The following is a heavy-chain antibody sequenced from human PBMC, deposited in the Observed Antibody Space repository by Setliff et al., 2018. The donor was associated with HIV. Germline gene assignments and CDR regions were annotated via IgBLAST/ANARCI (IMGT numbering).Heavy chain of an antibody. J-gene: IGHJ4*02. CDR1: SGSISVYY. CDR2: VSYSGGT. Sequence: LSLTCSVPSGSISVYYWSWVRQPPGRGLEWIGYVSYSGGTSYNPTLDSRVTMSIDTARDQFSLKLSSVTAADTAVYYCARARGRAQLSYYFDSWGQGRLVTVSS. V-gene: IGHV4-59*01. CDR3: ARARGRAQLSYYFDS. D-gene: IGHD4-4*01.